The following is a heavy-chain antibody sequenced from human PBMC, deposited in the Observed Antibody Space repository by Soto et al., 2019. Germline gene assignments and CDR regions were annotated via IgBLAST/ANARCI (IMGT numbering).Heavy chain of an antibody. V-gene: IGHV4-30-4*01. J-gene: IGHJ5*02. CDR1: GGSISSGDYY. D-gene: IGHD1-7*01. Sequence: QVQLQESGPGLVKPSQTLSLTCTVSGGSISSGDYYWSWIRQPPGKGLEWIGYIYYSGSTYYDPSLKSRVTISVDTSKNQFSLKLSSVTAADTAVYYCAQAMSNWNYGCWFDPWGQGTLVTVSS. CDR3: AQAMSNWNYGCWFDP. CDR2: IYYSGST.